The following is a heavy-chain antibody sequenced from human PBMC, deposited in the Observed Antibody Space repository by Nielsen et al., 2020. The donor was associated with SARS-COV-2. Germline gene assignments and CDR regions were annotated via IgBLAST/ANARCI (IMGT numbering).Heavy chain of an antibody. CDR3: ASSTRGRLTYYYGMDV. V-gene: IGHV3-30*04. CDR1: GFTFSSYA. Sequence: LSLTCAASGFTFSSYAMHWVRQAPGKGLEWVAVISYDGSNKYYADSVKGRFTISRDNSKNTLYLQMNSLRAEDTAVYYCASSTRGRLTYYYGMDVWGQGTTVTVSS. J-gene: IGHJ6*02. CDR2: ISYDGSNK. D-gene: IGHD1-1*01.